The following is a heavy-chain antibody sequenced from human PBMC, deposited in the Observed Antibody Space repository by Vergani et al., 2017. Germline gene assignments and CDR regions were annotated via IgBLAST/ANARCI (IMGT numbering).Heavy chain of an antibody. Sequence: QVQLVESGGGVVPPGRSLRLSCAASGFTFSSYGMHWVRQAPGKGLEWVAVIWYDGSNKYYADSVKGRFTISRDNSKNTLYLQMNSLRAEDTAVYYCARVAMMGYSMDVWGQGTTVTVSS. CDR2: IWYDGSNK. D-gene: IGHD2-2*01. CDR1: GFTFSSYG. V-gene: IGHV3-33*01. CDR3: ARVAMMGYSMDV. J-gene: IGHJ6*02.